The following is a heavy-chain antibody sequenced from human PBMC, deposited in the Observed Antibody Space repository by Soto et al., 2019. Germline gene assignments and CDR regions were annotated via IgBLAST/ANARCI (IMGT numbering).Heavy chain of an antibody. CDR3: ARQDLDTRWGCFDY. CDR1: GFTFSDYY. V-gene: IGHV3-11*01. CDR2: ISSSGNII. D-gene: IGHD3-16*01. J-gene: IGHJ4*02. Sequence: QVQLVESGGVLVKPGGSLRVSCAASGFTFSDYYMSWIRQAPGKGLEWVSYISSSGNIIYYADSVKGRFTISRDNAKNSVYLQMNSLRAEDTAVYYCARQDLDTRWGCFDYWGQGTLVTVSS.